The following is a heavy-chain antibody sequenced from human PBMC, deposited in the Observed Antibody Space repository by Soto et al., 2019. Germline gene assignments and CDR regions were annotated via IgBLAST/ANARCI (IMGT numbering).Heavy chain of an antibody. CDR2: INAGNGNT. J-gene: IGHJ4*02. CDR1: GYTFTSYA. Sequence: ASVKVSCKASGYTFTSYAMHWVRQAPGQRLEWMGWINAGNGNTKYSQKFQGRVTITADESTSTAYMELSRLRSDDTAVYYCVRVVAITGYPAYWGQGTLVTVSS. CDR3: VRVVAITGYPAY. V-gene: IGHV1-3*01. D-gene: IGHD5-12*01.